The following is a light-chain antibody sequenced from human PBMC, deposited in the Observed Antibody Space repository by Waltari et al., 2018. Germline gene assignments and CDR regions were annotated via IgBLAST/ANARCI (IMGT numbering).Light chain of an antibody. J-gene: IGLJ1*01. V-gene: IGLV2-14*01. CDR2: EVT. CDR1: SSDVGGYNY. Sequence: QSALTQPASVSGSPGQSITVSCTGNSSDVGGYNYVSWYQLHPGKAPKLIIYEVTKRPSGISNRFSGSKSGNTASLTISGLQTEDEADYYCSSYTTTSTYVFGSGTKVTVL. CDR3: SSYTTTSTYV.